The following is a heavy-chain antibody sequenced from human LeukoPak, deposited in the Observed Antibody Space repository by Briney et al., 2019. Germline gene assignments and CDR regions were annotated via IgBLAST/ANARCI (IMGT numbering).Heavy chain of an antibody. D-gene: IGHD3-3*01. J-gene: IGHJ6*02. CDR3: ARERYDFWSGFNIHYYYGMDV. CDR2: IYTSGST. V-gene: IGHV4-61*02. Sequence: SETLSLTCTVSGGSISSGSYYWSWIRQPAGKGLEWIGRIYTSGSTNYNPSLKSRVTISVDTSKNQFSLKLSSVTAADTAVYYCARERYDFWSGFNIHYYYGMDVWGQGTTVTVSS. CDR1: GGSISSGSYY.